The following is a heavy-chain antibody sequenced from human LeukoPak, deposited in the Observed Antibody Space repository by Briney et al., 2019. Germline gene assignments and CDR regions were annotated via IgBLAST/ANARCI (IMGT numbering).Heavy chain of an antibody. D-gene: IGHD2-2*02. CDR2: INPNSGGT. V-gene: IGHV1-2*02. J-gene: IGHJ3*02. CDR1: GYTFTGYY. CDR3: ARHAYCSSTSCYSGPYHDDAFDI. Sequence: ASMKVSCKASGYTFTGYYMHWVRQAPGQGLEWMGWINPNSGGTNYVQKFQGRVTMTRDTSISTAYLQWSSLKASDTAMYYCARHAYCSSTSCYSGPYHDDAFDIWGQGTMVTVSS.